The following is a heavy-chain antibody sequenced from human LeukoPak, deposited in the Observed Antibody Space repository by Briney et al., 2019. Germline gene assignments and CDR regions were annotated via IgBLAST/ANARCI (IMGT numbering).Heavy chain of an antibody. CDR3: ARGDSSGYYYVWFDY. V-gene: IGHV1-2*02. Sequence: ASVKVSCKASGYTFTGYCIHWVRQAPGQGLEWMGWINPNSGGTNYAQKFQGRVTMTRDTSISTAYMELSRLRSDDTAVYYCARGDSSGYYYVWFDYWGQGTLVTVSS. CDR2: INPNSGGT. D-gene: IGHD3-22*01. CDR1: GYTFTGYC. J-gene: IGHJ4*02.